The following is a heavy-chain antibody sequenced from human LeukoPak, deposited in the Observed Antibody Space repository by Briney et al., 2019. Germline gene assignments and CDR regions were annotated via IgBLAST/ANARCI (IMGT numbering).Heavy chain of an antibody. D-gene: IGHD3-22*01. CDR1: GGSISSYY. CDR2: IYYSGST. Sequence: PSETLSLTCTVSGGSISSYYWSWIRQPPGKGLEWIGYIYYSGSTNYNPSLKSRVTISVDTSKNQFSLKLSSVTAADTAVYYCARDKQYYYDSSGLGAFDIWGQGTMVTVSS. J-gene: IGHJ3*02. V-gene: IGHV4-59*01. CDR3: ARDKQYYYDSSGLGAFDI.